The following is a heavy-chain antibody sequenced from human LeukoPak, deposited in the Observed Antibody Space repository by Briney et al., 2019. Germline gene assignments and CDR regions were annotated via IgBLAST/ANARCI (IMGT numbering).Heavy chain of an antibody. D-gene: IGHD6-19*01. CDR2: IIPIFGTA. CDR1: GGTFSSYA. V-gene: IGHV1-69*05. Sequence: GSSVKVSCKASGGTFSSYAISWVRQAPGQGLEWMGGIIPIFGTANYAQKFQGRVTITTDESTSTAYMELSSLRSEDTAVYYCARDTGEGWVRGYYYYYYMDVWGKGTTVTVSS. CDR3: ARDTGEGWVRGYYYYYYMDV. J-gene: IGHJ6*03.